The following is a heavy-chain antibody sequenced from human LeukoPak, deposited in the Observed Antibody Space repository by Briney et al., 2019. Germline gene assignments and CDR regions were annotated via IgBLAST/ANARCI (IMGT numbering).Heavy chain of an antibody. CDR2: INPNSGGT. CDR1: GYTFTGYY. D-gene: IGHD3-22*01. CDR3: ARLDYYDAYDSHGDH. J-gene: IGHJ4*02. V-gene: IGHV1-2*02. Sequence: GASVKVSCKASGYTFTGYYMHWVRQAPGQGLEWMGWINPNSGGTNYAQKFQGRVTMTRDTSISTAYMELSRLRSDDTAVYYCARLDYYDAYDSHGDHWGQGTRVTVSS.